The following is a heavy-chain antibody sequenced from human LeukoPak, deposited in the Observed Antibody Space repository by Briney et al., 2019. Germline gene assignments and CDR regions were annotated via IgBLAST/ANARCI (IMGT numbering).Heavy chain of an antibody. CDR2: IYHSGST. V-gene: IGHV4-38-2*02. J-gene: IGHJ6*03. CDR1: GYSISSGYY. CDR3: ARMRVQLERRWNYYYYYMDV. Sequence: SETLSLTCTVSGYSISSGYYWGWIRQPPGKGLEWIGSIYHSGSTNYNPSLKSRVTISVDTSKNQFSLKLSSVTAADTAVYYCARMRVQLERRWNYYYYYMDVWGKGTTVTISS. D-gene: IGHD1-1*01.